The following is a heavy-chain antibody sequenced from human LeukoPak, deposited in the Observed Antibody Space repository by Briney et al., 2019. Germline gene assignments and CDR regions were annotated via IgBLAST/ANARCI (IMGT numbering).Heavy chain of an antibody. D-gene: IGHD2-2*01. J-gene: IGHJ5*02. Sequence: GASVKVSCKASGYTFTAYYMHWVRQAPGQGLEWMGWINPNSGGTNYAQKFQGRVTMTRDTSISTAYMELSRLRSGDTAVYYCARGGEGDIVVVPAAPGPWGQGTLVTVSS. CDR3: ARGGEGDIVVVPAAPGP. V-gene: IGHV1-2*02. CDR1: GYTFTAYY. CDR2: INPNSGGT.